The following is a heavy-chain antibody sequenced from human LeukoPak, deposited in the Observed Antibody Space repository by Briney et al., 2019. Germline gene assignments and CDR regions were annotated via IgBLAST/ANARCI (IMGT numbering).Heavy chain of an antibody. CDR1: GFTFDDYA. CDR3: AKDGQIVARPVFDY. D-gene: IGHD6-6*01. CDR2: ITWNSGSI. J-gene: IGHJ4*02. V-gene: IGHV3-9*01. Sequence: GGSLRLSCAASGFTFDDYAMHWVRQAPGKGLEWVSGITWNSGSIGYADSVKGRFTISRDNAKNSLYLQMNSLRAEDTALYYCAKDGQIVARPVFDYWGQGTLVTVSS.